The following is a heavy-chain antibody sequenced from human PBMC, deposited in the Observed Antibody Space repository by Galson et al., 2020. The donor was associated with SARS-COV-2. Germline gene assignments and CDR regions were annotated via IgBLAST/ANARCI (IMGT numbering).Heavy chain of an antibody. CDR2: IYHSGST. J-gene: IGHJ4*02. CDR3: ARAYYYGSGTGPFDY. D-gene: IGHD3-10*01. CDR1: GGSISSGGYS. Sequence: SETLSLTCAVSGGSISSGGYSWSWIRQPPGKGLEWIGYIYHSGSTYYNPSLKSRVTISVDRSKNQFSLKLSSVTAADTAVYYCARAYYYGSGTGPFDYWGQGTLVTVSS. V-gene: IGHV4-30-2*01.